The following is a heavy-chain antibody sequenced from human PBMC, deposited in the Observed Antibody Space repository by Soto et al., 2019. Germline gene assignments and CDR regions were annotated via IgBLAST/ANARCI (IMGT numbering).Heavy chain of an antibody. J-gene: IGHJ4*02. Sequence: QVQLVQSGAEVKKPGSSVKVSCKDYGGTFSSYAITWVRQAPGQGLEWMGGIIPIFGTANYAQQFQGRVTITADESTSTAYMELSSLISEDTAVYYCARESRYCSGGSCYFLPGIDYWGQGTLVTVSS. CDR2: IIPIFGTA. V-gene: IGHV1-69*12. D-gene: IGHD2-15*01. CDR1: GGTFSSYA. CDR3: ARESRYCSGGSCYFLPGIDY.